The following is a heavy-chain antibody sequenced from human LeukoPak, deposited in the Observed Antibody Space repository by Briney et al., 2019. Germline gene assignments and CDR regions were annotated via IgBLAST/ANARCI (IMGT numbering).Heavy chain of an antibody. D-gene: IGHD6-19*01. V-gene: IGHV3-9*01. CDR3: AKDRSSGWYPTFDY. CDR2: ISWNSGSI. CDR1: GFTFNDYS. J-gene: IGHJ4*02. Sequence: GRSLRLSCAASGFTFNDYSMHWVRQAPGKGLEWISGISWNSGSISYADSVKGRFTITRDNAKNSLYLQLNRLRADDTALYYCAKDRSSGWYPTFDYWGQGGLVT.